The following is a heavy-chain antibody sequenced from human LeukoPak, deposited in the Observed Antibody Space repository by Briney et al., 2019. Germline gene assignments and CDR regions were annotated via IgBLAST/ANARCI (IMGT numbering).Heavy chain of an antibody. Sequence: GGSLRLPCAASGFTFSSYGMHWVRQAPGKGLEWVAVIWYDGSNKYYADSVKGRFTISRDNSKNTLYLQMNSLRAEDTAVYYCARNLGAHSSSWTVDYWGQGTLVTVSS. CDR2: IWYDGSNK. D-gene: IGHD6-13*01. J-gene: IGHJ4*02. CDR1: GFTFSSYG. CDR3: ARNLGAHSSSWTVDY. V-gene: IGHV3-33*01.